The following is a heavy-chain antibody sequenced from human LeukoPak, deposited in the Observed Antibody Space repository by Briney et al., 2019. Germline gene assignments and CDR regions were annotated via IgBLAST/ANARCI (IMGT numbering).Heavy chain of an antibody. CDR2: ISGSGGST. J-gene: IGHJ4*02. CDR1: GFTFSGYA. D-gene: IGHD2-2*01. CDR3: AKRIGSCNSISCLYFDH. V-gene: IGHV3-23*01. Sequence: GGSLRLSCAASGFTFSGYAMSWVRQAPGKGLEWVSTISGSGGSTYYADSVKGRFTISRDNSRYTVYLQMNSLRAEDTATYYCAKRIGSCNSISCLYFDHWGQGALVTVPS.